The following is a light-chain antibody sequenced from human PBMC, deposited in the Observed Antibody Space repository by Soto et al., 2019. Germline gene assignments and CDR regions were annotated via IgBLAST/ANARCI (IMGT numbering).Light chain of an antibody. J-gene: IGKJ1*01. CDR2: WAS. V-gene: IGKV4-1*01. Sequence: DIVMTQSPDSLAVSLGERATINCKASQSVLYSSSNKNYLAWYHQKPGQPPKLLIYWASTRESGVPDRFSGSGSGTDFTLTISSLQAEDVAVYYCQQYYSTPTWTFGQGTKVEIK. CDR3: QQYYSTPTWT. CDR1: QSVLYSSSNKNY.